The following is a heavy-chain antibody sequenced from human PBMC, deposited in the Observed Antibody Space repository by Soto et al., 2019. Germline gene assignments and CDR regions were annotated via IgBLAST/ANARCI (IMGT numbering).Heavy chain of an antibody. Sequence: EVHLVESGGGLVQTGGSLRLSCAIFESTVSRDWMNWVRQAPGKGLEWVAHINQDGSEKYYVDSVKGRFTISRDNAKKSLYLQMNSLIPADKAMYYCSGGVGDAFWGQGTLVTVSS. V-gene: IGHV3-7*04. J-gene: IGHJ4*02. CDR3: SGGVGDAF. CDR1: ESTVSRDW. D-gene: IGHD1-26*01. CDR2: INQDGSEK.